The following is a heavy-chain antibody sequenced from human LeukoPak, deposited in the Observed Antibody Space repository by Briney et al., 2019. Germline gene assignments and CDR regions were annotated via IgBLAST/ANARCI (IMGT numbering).Heavy chain of an antibody. CDR2: ISYSGGNT. J-gene: IGHJ4*02. CDR3: AKDLGSYGPGTGFDY. V-gene: IGHV3-23*01. CDR1: GFTFSSYA. Sequence: GGSLRLSCAASGFTFSSYAMSWVRQAPGKGLEWVSVISYSGGNTYYADSVKGRFTISRDNSKNTLYLQMNSLRVEDTAVYYCAKDLGSYGPGTGFDYWGQGTLVTVSS. D-gene: IGHD5-18*01.